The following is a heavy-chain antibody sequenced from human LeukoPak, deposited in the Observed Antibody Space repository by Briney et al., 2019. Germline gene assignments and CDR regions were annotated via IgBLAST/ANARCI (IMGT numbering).Heavy chain of an antibody. J-gene: IGHJ4*02. V-gene: IGHV4-39*07. Sequence: SETLSLTCTVSGGSISSSSYYWGWIRQPPGKGLEWIGRIYYSGSTYYNPSLKSRVTISVDTSKNQFSLKLSSVTAADTAVYYCAKYSSGHLYWGQGTLVTVSS. CDR2: IYYSGST. CDR1: GGSISSSSYY. D-gene: IGHD6-19*01. CDR3: AKYSSGHLY.